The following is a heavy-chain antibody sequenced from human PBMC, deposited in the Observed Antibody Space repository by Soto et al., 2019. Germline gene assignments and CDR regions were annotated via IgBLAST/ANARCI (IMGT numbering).Heavy chain of an antibody. Sequence: GGSLRLSCAASKFSFSSYWMHWVRQVPGKGPSWVSRINHDGSKTEYADSVKGRFTISRDNTKNTLYLQMNSLRVEDTAMYYCVREPWGFSGTWYDYWGQGTLVTVYS. CDR1: KFSFSSYW. J-gene: IGHJ4*02. D-gene: IGHD6-13*01. CDR3: VREPWGFSGTWYDY. V-gene: IGHV3-74*01. CDR2: INHDGSKT.